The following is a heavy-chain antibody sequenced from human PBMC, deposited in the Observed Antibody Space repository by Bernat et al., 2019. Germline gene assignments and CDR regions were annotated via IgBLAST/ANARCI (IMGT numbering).Heavy chain of an antibody. D-gene: IGHD1-14*01. Sequence: QVQLRESGPGLVKPSETLSLTCTVSGGFISSHYWSWIRQAPGKGLEFIGHISYTGNTNYNPSLSSRVIISLALSKTQFSLRLNSVTAADTAIYYCASAPNPNYFDFWGQGTLVTVSS. V-gene: IGHV4-59*11. J-gene: IGHJ4*02. CDR1: GGFISSHY. CDR2: ISYTGNT. CDR3: ASAPNPNYFDF.